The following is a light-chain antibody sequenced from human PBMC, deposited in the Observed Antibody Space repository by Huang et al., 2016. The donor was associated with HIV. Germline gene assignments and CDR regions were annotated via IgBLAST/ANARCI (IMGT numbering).Light chain of an antibody. V-gene: IGKV1-5*03. CDR1: QSISTW. CDR3: QQYNSFPWT. Sequence: DIQMTQSSSTLSASVGDRVTLACRASQSISTWLAWYQQKPGRAPNRLIYEASTLESGVPSRFSGSGSGTDFTLTISSLQPDDFATYYCQQYNSFPWTFGQGTKVEV. J-gene: IGKJ1*01. CDR2: EAS.